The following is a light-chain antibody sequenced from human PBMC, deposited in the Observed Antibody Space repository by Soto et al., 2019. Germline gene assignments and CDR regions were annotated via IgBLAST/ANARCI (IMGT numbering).Light chain of an antibody. Sequence: QSALTQPASVSGSPGQSITISCTGTSSDVGGYNYVSWYQQHPGKAPQHMIYDVSNRPSGVYNRFSGSKSGNTAYLTISGHKAEEEDDSYCSSYTSSSTLVFGTGTKVTVL. V-gene: IGLV2-14*01. CDR2: DVS. J-gene: IGLJ1*01. CDR1: SSDVGGYNY. CDR3: SSYTSSSTLV.